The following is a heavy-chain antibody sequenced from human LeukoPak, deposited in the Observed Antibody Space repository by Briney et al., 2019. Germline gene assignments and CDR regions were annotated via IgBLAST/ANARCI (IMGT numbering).Heavy chain of an antibody. J-gene: IGHJ4*02. Sequence: PGGSLRLSCSASGFTFSSYAMHWVRQAPGKGLEYVSAISSNGGSTYSADSVKGRFTISRDNSKNTLYLQMSSLRAEDTAVYYCVKDAAAAASYFDYWGQGTLVTVSS. CDR1: GFTFSSYA. V-gene: IGHV3-64D*06. CDR3: VKDAAAAASYFDY. CDR2: ISSNGGST. D-gene: IGHD6-13*01.